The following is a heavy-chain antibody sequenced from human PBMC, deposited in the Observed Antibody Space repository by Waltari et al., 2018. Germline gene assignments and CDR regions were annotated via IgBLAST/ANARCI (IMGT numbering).Heavy chain of an antibody. D-gene: IGHD5-12*01. J-gene: IGHJ6*02. CDR1: GFTFSSYG. CDR2: IWYDGSNK. Sequence: QVQLVESGGGVVQPGRSLRLSCAASGFTFSSYGMHWVRQAPGKGLEWVAVIWYDGSNKYYADSVKGRFTISRDNSKNTLYLQMNSLRAEDTAVYYCARATSGYVLDYYYGMDVWGQGTTVTVSS. V-gene: IGHV3-33*01. CDR3: ARATSGYVLDYYYGMDV.